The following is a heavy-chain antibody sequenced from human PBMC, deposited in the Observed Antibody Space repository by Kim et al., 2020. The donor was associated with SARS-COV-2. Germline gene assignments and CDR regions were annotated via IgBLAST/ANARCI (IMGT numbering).Heavy chain of an antibody. Sequence: GGSLRLSCAASGFTFDDYAMHWVRQAPGKGLEWVSGISWNSGSIGYADSVKGRFTISRDNAKNSLYLQMNSLRAEDTALYYCAKIPSDYDNQDYWGQGTLVTVSS. CDR1: GFTFDDYA. CDR3: AKIPSDYDNQDY. CDR2: ISWNSGSI. V-gene: IGHV3-9*01. J-gene: IGHJ4*02. D-gene: IGHD3-22*01.